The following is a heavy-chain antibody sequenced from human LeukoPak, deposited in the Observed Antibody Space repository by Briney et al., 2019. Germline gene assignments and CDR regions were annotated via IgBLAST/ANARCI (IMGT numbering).Heavy chain of an antibody. CDR2: ISDSGNT. J-gene: IGHJ2*01. D-gene: IGHD3-10*01. Sequence: GGSLRLSCAASGFTLSSYAMSWVRQAPGKGLEWVSAISDSGNTYHADSVRGRFTISRDNAKNSLYLQMNSLRAEDTAVYYCARDEVRGRVYFDLWGRGNLVTVSS. CDR3: ARDEVRGRVYFDL. V-gene: IGHV3-23*01. CDR1: GFTLSSYA.